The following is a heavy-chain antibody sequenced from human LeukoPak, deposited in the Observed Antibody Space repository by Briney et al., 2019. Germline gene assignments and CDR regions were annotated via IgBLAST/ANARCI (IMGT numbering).Heavy chain of an antibody. CDR2: IYTSGST. V-gene: IGHV4-61*02. CDR3: ARYGPKPAATTGFDP. CDR1: GGSISSGSYY. J-gene: IGHJ5*02. D-gene: IGHD2-2*01. Sequence: SETLSLTCTVSGGSISSGSYYWSWIRQPAGKGLEWIGRIYTSGSTNYNPSLKSRVTISVDTSKNQFSLKLSSVTAADTAVYYCARYGPKPAATTGFDPWGRGTLVTVPS.